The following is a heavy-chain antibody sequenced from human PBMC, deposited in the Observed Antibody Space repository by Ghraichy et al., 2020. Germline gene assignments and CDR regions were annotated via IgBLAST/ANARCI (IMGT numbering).Heavy chain of an antibody. CDR2: INSAGSSP. CDR3: AREGSDYGGNSDAFDI. D-gene: IGHD4-23*01. J-gene: IGHJ3*02. Sequence: GGSLRLSCAASGFTFSSYWMQWVRQAPGKGLVWVSRINSAGSSPSYADSVKGRFTISRDNAKNTLYLQMNSLRAEDTAVYYCAREGSDYGGNSDAFDIWGQGTMVAVSS. CDR1: GFTFSSYW. V-gene: IGHV3-74*01.